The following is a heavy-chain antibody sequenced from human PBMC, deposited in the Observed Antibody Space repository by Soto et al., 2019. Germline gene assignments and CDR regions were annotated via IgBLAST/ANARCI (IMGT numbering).Heavy chain of an antibody. Sequence: ASVKVSCKASGYTFTNYAIHWVRQGPGQRLEWMGWINAGNGKTKYSQKFQGRVTITRDTSASTAYMELSSLRSEDTAVYYCARDGAVAGNTNFDYPGQGTLVTVSS. V-gene: IGHV1-3*01. J-gene: IGHJ4*02. CDR2: INAGNGKT. CDR3: ARDGAVAGNTNFDY. CDR1: GYTFTNYA. D-gene: IGHD6-19*01.